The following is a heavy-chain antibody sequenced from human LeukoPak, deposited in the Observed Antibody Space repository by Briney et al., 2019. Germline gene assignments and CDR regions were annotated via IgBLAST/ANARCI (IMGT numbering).Heavy chain of an antibody. Sequence: GGSLRLSCAASGFTFSNYWMTWVRQAPGKGLEWVANIKQDGSEKYYVDSVKGRFTISRDNAKNSLYLQMNSLRAEDTAVYYCASPEWLPDAIDIWGQGTMVTVSS. CDR2: IKQDGSEK. V-gene: IGHV3-7*01. D-gene: IGHD3-3*01. J-gene: IGHJ3*02. CDR1: GFTFSNYW. CDR3: ASPEWLPDAIDI.